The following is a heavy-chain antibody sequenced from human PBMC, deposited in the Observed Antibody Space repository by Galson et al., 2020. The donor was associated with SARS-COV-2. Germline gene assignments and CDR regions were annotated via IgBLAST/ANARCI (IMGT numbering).Heavy chain of an antibody. Sequence: TLSLTCTVSGDSINSGDNYWSWIRQPPGKGLEWIGYISDSGITYYDPSLESRVSISADTSKNQFSLRVKSVTAADTALYSCARGSLADGGFDYWGHGTLVTVAS. J-gene: IGHJ4*01. V-gene: IGHV4-30-4*01. CDR3: ARGSLADGGFDY. D-gene: IGHD1-1*01. CDR2: ISDSGIT. CDR1: GDSINSGDNY.